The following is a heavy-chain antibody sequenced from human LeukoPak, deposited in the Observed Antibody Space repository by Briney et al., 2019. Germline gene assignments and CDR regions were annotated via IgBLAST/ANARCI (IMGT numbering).Heavy chain of an antibody. CDR3: ARALGYCSGGSCTRGYNWFDP. J-gene: IGHJ5*02. D-gene: IGHD2-15*01. Sequence: SETLSLTCTVSGDAITSDKYYWGWIRQPPGKGLEWIGNIHHSGSTYYSPSLKSRVTISVDTSKNQFSLKLSFVTTADTAVYYCARALGYCSGGSCTRGYNWFDPWGQGTLVTVPS. CDR2: IHHSGST. CDR1: GDAITSDKYY. V-gene: IGHV4-39*01.